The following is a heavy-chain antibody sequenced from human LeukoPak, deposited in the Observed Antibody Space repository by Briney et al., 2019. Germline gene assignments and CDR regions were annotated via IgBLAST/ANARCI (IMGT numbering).Heavy chain of an antibody. CDR2: INHSGST. CDR1: GGSFSGYY. V-gene: IGHV4-34*01. D-gene: IGHD3-22*01. J-gene: IGHJ4*02. CDR3: ARSLPYYDSSGYYTDY. Sequence: SETLSLTCAVYGGSFSGYYWSWIRQPPGKGLEWIGEINHSGSTNYNPSLKSRVTISVDTSKNQFSLKLSSVTAADTAVYYCARSLPYYDSSGYYTDYWGQGTLFTVSS.